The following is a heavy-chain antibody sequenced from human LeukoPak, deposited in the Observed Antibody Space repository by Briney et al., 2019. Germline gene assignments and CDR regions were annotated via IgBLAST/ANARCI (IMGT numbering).Heavy chain of an antibody. CDR2: IYHSGST. J-gene: IGHJ6*03. CDR3: ARDVWFGDYYYYMDV. Sequence: SETLSLTCTVSGYSISSGYYWGWIRQPPGKGLEWIGSIYHSGSTYYNPSLKSRVTISVDTSKNQFSLKLSSVTAADTAVYYCARDVWFGDYYYYMDVWGKGTTVTVSS. D-gene: IGHD3-10*01. V-gene: IGHV4-38-2*02. CDR1: GYSISSGYY.